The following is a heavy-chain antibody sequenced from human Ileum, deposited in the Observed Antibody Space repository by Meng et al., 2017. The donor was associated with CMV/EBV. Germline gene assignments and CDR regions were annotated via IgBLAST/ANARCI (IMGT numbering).Heavy chain of an antibody. CDR2: ISLGNGQT. CDR3: ARDVWGFDY. D-gene: IGHD7-27*01. J-gene: IGHJ4*02. CDR1: GYIFTDHN. Sequence: QVHLLQSGAEVKKPXXSVKISCKTSGYIFTDHNIGWVRQAPGQGLEWVGWISLGNGQTVYGHKVQGRVTVTTDTSTSTAYMELRSLRSDDTAMYYCARDVWGFDYWGQGTLVTVSS. V-gene: IGHV1-18*04.